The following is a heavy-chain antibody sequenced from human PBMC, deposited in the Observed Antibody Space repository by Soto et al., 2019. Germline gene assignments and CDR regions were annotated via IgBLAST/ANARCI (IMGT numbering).Heavy chain of an antibody. CDR2: IYHSGST. J-gene: IGHJ4*02. CDR3: ARDKGYYDILTSRY. D-gene: IGHD3-9*01. CDR1: GYSISSGYY. V-gene: IGHV4-38-2*02. Sequence: SETLSLTCAVSGYSISSGYYWGWIRQPPGKGLEWIGSIYHSGSTYYNPSLKSRVTISVDTSKNQFSLKLSSVTAADTAVYHCARDKGYYDILTSRYWGQGTLVTVSS.